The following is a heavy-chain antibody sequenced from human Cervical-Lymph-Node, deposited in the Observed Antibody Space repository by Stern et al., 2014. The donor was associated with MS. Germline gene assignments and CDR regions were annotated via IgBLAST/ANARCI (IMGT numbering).Heavy chain of an antibody. CDR1: GFSLSTSGMC. V-gene: IGHV2-70*01. CDR3: ARSTAMANDAFDI. J-gene: IGHJ3*02. Sequence: QVTLRESGPALVKPTQTLTLTCTFSGFSLSTSGMCVSWIRQPPGKALEXLALIDWDDDKYYSTSLKTRLAISKDTSKNQVVLTMTNMDPVDTATYYCARSTAMANDAFDIWGQGTMVTVSS. CDR2: IDWDDDK. D-gene: IGHD5-18*01.